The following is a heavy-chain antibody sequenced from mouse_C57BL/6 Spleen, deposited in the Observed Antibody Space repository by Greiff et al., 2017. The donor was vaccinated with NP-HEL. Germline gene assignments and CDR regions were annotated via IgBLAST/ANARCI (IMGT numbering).Heavy chain of an antibody. CDR1: GYSFTDYN. CDR2: INPNYGTT. J-gene: IGHJ3*01. CDR3: EREGTYYSNSPFGY. D-gene: IGHD2-5*01. Sequence: EVQLQQSGPELVKPGASVKISCKASGYSFTDYNMNWVKQSNGKSLEWIGVINPNYGTTSYNQTFKGKATLTVDQSSSTAYMQLNSLTTEDSAVYYCEREGTYYSNSPFGYWGQGTLVTVSA. V-gene: IGHV1-39*01.